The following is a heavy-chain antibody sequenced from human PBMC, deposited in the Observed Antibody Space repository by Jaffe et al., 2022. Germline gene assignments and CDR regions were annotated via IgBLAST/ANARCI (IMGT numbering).Heavy chain of an antibody. V-gene: IGHV1-46*01. CDR1: GYTFTSYY. D-gene: IGHD3-10*01. J-gene: IGHJ4*02. CDR3: ATLGGWGQGDY. CDR2: INPSGGST. Sequence: QVQLVQSGAEVKKPGASVKVSCKASGYTFTSYYMHWVRQAPGQGLEWMGIINPSGGSTSYAQKFQGRVTMTRDTSTSTVYMELSSLRSEDTAVYYCATLGGWGQGDYWGQGTLVTVSS.